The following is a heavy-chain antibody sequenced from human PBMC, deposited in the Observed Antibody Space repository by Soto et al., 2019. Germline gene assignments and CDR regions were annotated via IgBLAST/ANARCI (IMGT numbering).Heavy chain of an antibody. CDR3: ATCQLGEYYYAMDI. CDR1: GDSITTYKW. D-gene: IGHD7-27*01. V-gene: IGHV4-4*02. Sequence: SETLSLTCGVSGDSITTYKWWTWVRQTPGKGLEWIGEIYDSGNTRYNPSPKSRVTISKDTSKNELSLKLNSVTVADTAVYYCATCQLGEYYYAMDIWGQGTTVTVSS. J-gene: IGHJ6*02. CDR2: IYDSGNT.